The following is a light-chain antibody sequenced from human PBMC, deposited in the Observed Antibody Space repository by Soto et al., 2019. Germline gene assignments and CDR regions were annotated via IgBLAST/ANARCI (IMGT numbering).Light chain of an antibody. CDR3: TSWTTSTTMI. V-gene: IGLV2-14*03. CDR1: SSDIGAYNF. CDR2: DVN. Sequence: QSALTQPASVSGSPGQWITISCTGTSSDIGAYNFVSWYQQHPGNAPKLMLYDVNIRPSGVSNRFSGSKSGNTASLTISGLQDEDESDYYCTSWTTSTTMIFGGGTKLTVL. J-gene: IGLJ2*01.